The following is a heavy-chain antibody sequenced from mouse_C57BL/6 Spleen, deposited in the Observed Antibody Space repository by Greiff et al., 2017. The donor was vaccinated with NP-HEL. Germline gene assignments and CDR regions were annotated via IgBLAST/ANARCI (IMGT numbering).Heavy chain of an antibody. V-gene: IGHV2-6-1*01. CDR1: GFSLTSYG. J-gene: IGHJ4*01. CDR3: ARHEGAMDY. Sequence: VKLMESGPGLVAPSQSLSITCTVSGFSLTSYGVHWVRQPPGKGLEWLVVIWSDGSTTYNSAPKSRMSISKVNSKSQVFLTMNSLHSVDTTMYYGARHEGAMDYWGQGTSVTVSS. CDR2: IWSDGST.